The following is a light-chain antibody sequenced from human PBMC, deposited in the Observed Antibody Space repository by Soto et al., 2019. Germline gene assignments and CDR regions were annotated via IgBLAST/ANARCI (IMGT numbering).Light chain of an antibody. CDR2: LGS. Sequence: IVMTQSPLSLPVTPGAPASISCRSSQSLLHSNGYNYLDWYLQKPGQSPQLLSYLGSNRASGVPDRFSGSGSGTDFTLKISRVEAEDVGVYYCMQALQTPRTFGQGTKLEIK. V-gene: IGKV2-28*01. J-gene: IGKJ2*01. CDR3: MQALQTPRT. CDR1: QSLLHSNGYNY.